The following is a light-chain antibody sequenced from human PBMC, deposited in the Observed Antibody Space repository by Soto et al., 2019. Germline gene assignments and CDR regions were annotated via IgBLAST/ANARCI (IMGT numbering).Light chain of an antibody. CDR2: KAS. CDR1: QSLLTTW. Sequence: DVQMTQSPSTLSASVGDRVTITCRANQSLLTTWLAWFQQRPGKAPNVLIYKASILATGVSSRFRGSGSCTEFTLTISSLQPDDFATYFCQQCAPQSPWTFGQGTRV. V-gene: IGKV1-5*03. CDR3: QQCAPQSPWT. J-gene: IGKJ1*01.